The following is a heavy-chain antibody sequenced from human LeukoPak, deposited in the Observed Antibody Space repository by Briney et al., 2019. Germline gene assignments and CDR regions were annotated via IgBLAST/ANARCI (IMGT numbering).Heavy chain of an antibody. Sequence: GGSLRLSCAASGFTFSSYEMNWVRQAPGKGLEWVSYISSSGSTIYYADSVKGRFTISRDNAKSSLYLQMNSLRAEDTAVYYCARARTRYYYYMDVWGKGTTVTVSS. V-gene: IGHV3-48*03. CDR3: ARARTRYYYYMDV. CDR2: ISSSGSTI. CDR1: GFTFSSYE. J-gene: IGHJ6*03.